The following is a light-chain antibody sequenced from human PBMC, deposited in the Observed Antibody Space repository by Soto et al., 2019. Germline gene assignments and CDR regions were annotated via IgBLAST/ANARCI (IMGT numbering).Light chain of an antibody. CDR2: AAS. Sequence: DIQMTQSPSSVSASVGDRVSITCRASQDIGDWLAWYQQKPGKAPKLLVYAASSLQSGVPPRFSGSGSGTDFTLTISSLQPEDFATYYCQQGYSFPVTFGGGTKVEIK. V-gene: IGKV1-12*01. CDR3: QQGYSFPVT. CDR1: QDIGDW. J-gene: IGKJ4*01.